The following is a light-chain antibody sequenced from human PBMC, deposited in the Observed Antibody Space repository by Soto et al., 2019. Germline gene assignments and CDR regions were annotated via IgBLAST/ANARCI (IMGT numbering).Light chain of an antibody. Sequence: QSVLTQPASVSGSPGQSITISCTGTISDVGGYDYVSWYQQHPGKAPKLMIYDVSNWPSGVSNRFSGSKSGNTASLTISGLQADDEADYYCSSYTTSSTYVFGTGTKVTVL. J-gene: IGLJ1*01. V-gene: IGLV2-14*01. CDR2: DVS. CDR1: ISDVGGYDY. CDR3: SSYTTSSTYV.